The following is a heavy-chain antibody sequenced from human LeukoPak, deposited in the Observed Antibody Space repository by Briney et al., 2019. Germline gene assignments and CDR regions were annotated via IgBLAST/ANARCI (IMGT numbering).Heavy chain of an antibody. J-gene: IGHJ3*02. Sequence: PGGSLRLSCAASGITVSSNYMNWVRQAPGKGLEWVLVIYSGGSTYYADSVKGRFTISRDNSKNTVYLQMNSLRAEDTAVYYCARDLAHTQSFDIWGRGTMVTVSS. V-gene: IGHV3-53*01. CDR3: ARDLAHTQSFDI. CDR2: IYSGGST. CDR1: GITVSSNY. D-gene: IGHD2-2*02.